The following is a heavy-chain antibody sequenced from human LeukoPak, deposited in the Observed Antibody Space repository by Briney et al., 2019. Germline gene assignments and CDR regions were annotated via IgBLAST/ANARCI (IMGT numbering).Heavy chain of an antibody. CDR3: SSLGRGRYCSDTTCSDFYFMDV. CDR1: GFIFSDNW. CDR2: INADGSEM. Sequence: GGSLRLSCAASGFIFSDNWMTWVRQPPGKGLEWVANINADGSEMYSVDSVKGRFTISRDNAKNSLSLQMNSLKVEDTAIYFCSSLGRGRYCSDTTCSDFYFMDVWGTGTTVIVSS. J-gene: IGHJ6*03. D-gene: IGHD2-2*01. V-gene: IGHV3-7*03.